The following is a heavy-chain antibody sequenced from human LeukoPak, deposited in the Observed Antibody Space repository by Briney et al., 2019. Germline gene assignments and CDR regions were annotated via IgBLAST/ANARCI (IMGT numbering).Heavy chain of an antibody. Sequence: GGSLRLSCVASGFTFSDYYMSWIRPTPGKGVAGISYISGSGSTIPYADSVKGQFTISRDNAKTSLYLQMNSLRAEDTAVYYCARELTVAATRDYWGQGTLVTVSS. CDR3: ARELTVAATRDY. J-gene: IGHJ4*02. CDR1: GFTFSDYY. D-gene: IGHD1-26*01. CDR2: ISGSGSTI. V-gene: IGHV3-11*01.